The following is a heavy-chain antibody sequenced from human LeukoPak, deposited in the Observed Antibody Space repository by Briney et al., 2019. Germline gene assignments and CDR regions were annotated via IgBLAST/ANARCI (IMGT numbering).Heavy chain of an antibody. CDR2: IYYSGST. Sequence: PSETLSLTCTVSGGSVSSGSYYWSWIRQPPGKGLEWIGYIYYSGSTNYNPSLKSRVTISVDTSKNQFSLKLSSVTAADTAVYYCARVRITSLWFGEPWGQGTLVTVSS. J-gene: IGHJ5*02. D-gene: IGHD3-10*01. CDR3: ARVRITSLWFGEP. V-gene: IGHV4-61*01. CDR1: GGSVSSGSYY.